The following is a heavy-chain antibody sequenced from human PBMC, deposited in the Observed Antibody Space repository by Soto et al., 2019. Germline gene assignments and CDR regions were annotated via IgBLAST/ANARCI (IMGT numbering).Heavy chain of an antibody. CDR3: ARASYDFWSVTSAFDY. Sequence: GGSLRLSCAASGFTFSSYAVSWVRQAPGKGLEWVSVISGSDDSTYYADSVKGRFTISRDNSKNTLYLQMNSLRAEDTAVYYCARASYDFWSVTSAFDYWGQGTLVT. J-gene: IGHJ4*02. D-gene: IGHD3-3*01. CDR1: GFTFSSYA. CDR2: ISGSDDST. V-gene: IGHV3-23*01.